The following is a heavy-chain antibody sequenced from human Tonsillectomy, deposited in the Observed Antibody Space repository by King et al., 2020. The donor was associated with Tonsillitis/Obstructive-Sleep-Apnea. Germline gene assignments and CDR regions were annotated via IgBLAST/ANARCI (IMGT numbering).Heavy chain of an antibody. D-gene: IGHD3-3*01. CDR1: GFTFSSYD. V-gene: IGHV3-13*04. J-gene: IGHJ6*03. Sequence: VQLVESGGGLVQPGGSLRLSCAASGFTFSSYDMHWFRQATGKGLEWVSAIGTAGDTYSPGPVKGRFTISRKNAKNSLYLQMTSLRAGDTAVYYCARGATYYDFWSGGNYYYMDVWGKGTTVTVSS. CDR3: ARGATYYDFWSGGNYYYMDV. CDR2: IGTAGDT.